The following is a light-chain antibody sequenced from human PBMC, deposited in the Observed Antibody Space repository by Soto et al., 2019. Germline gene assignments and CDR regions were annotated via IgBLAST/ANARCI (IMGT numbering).Light chain of an antibody. CDR1: ESVSSRY. J-gene: IGKJ1*01. CDR2: GAS. V-gene: IGKV3-20*01. CDR3: QQYGSSPPWT. Sequence: EIVLTQSPVTLSLSPGERATLSCSATESVSSRYLAWYQQKPGQAPRLLIYGASSRATGIPDRFSGSGSGTDFTLTISRLEPEDFAVYYCQQYGSSPPWTFGQGTKVDIK.